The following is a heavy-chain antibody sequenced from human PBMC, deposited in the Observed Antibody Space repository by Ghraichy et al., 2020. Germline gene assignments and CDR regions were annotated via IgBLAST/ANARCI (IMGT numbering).Heavy chain of an antibody. CDR2: ISSGSSTI. CDR1: GFDFSTYS. V-gene: IGHV3-48*02. CDR3: ARVYSRDYFGSGSYFDC. Sequence: GGSLRLSCAASGFDFSTYSMNWVRQAPGKGLEWISYISSGSSTIFYADSVKGRFTISRDNAKNSLFLEMNSLRDEDTAVYYCARVYSRDYFGSGSYFDCWGQGTLVTVSS. J-gene: IGHJ5*01. D-gene: IGHD3-10*01.